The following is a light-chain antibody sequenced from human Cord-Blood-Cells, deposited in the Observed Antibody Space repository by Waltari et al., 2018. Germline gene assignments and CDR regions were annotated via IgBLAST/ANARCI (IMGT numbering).Light chain of an antibody. V-gene: IGKV2-30*01. J-gene: IGKJ1*01. CDR2: KVS. CDR1: QSLVYSDGNTY. Sequence: DAVMNQSPLSLPVTLGQPASISCRSSQSLVYSDGNTYLNWFQQRPGQSPRRLIYKVSNRDSGVPDRFSGSVSGTDFTLKISRVEAEDVGVYYCMQGTHWPRTFGQGTKVEIK. CDR3: MQGTHWPRT.